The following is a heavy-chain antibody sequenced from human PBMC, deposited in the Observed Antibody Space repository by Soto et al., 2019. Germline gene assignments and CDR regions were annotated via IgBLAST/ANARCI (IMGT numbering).Heavy chain of an antibody. CDR1: GGSISSYY. V-gene: IGHV4-59*01. J-gene: IGHJ4*02. Sequence: QVQLQESGPGLVKPSETLSLTCTVSGGSISSYYWSWIRQPPGKGLEWIGYIYYSGSTNYNPSLKSRVTISVDTSKNQFSLKLSSVTAADTVVYYCARTPDGSGVVPFDYWGQGTLVTVSS. D-gene: IGHD3-10*01. CDR3: ARTPDGSGVVPFDY. CDR2: IYYSGST.